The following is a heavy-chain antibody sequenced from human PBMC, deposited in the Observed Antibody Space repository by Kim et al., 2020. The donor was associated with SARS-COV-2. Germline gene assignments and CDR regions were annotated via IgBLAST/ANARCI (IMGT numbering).Heavy chain of an antibody. V-gene: IGHV3-73*01. J-gene: IGHJ5*02. CDR3: TSAADGTAWFDP. D-gene: IGHD6-13*01. Sequence: AYAASVKGRFTVSRDDSKNTAFLQMNNLETEDTAISFCTSAADGTAWFDPWGQGTLVTVSS.